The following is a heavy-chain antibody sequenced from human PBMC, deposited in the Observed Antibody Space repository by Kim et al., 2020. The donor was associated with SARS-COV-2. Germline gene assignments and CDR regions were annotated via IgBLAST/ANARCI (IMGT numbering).Heavy chain of an antibody. CDR1: GFIFRNYG. J-gene: IGHJ6*03. V-gene: IGHV3-33*01. D-gene: IGHD2-2*01. Sequence: GGSLRLSCAASGFIFRNYGMHWVRQAPGKGLEWVAVIWSDGSNRYEADSVKGRFTISRENSKNTLYLQMNSLRVEDSGVYYCARDPVRSSWSGYMDVWGKGTTVTVSS. CDR2: IWSDGSNR. CDR3: ARDPVRSSWSGYMDV.